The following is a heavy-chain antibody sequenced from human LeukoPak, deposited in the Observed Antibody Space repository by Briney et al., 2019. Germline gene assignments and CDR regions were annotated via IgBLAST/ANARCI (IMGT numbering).Heavy chain of an antibody. V-gene: IGHV3-53*01. Sequence: PGGSLRLSCAASGFTVSSNYMSWVRQAPGKGLEWVSVIYSGGSTYYADSVKGRFTISRDNSKNTLYLQMNSLRAEDTAVYYCARAPWGSGWYYFDYWGQGTLLIVSS. CDR1: GFTVSSNY. CDR2: IYSGGST. CDR3: ARAPWGSGWYYFDY. D-gene: IGHD6-19*01. J-gene: IGHJ4*02.